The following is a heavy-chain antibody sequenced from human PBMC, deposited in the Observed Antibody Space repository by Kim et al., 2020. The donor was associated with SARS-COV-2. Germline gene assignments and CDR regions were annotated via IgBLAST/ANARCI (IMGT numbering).Heavy chain of an antibody. D-gene: IGHD3-3*01. J-gene: IGHJ6*03. V-gene: IGHV1-8*01. CDR1: GYTFTSYD. Sequence: ASVKVSCKASGYTFTSYDINWVRQATGQGLEWMGWMNPNSGNTGYAQKFQGRVTMTRNTSISTAYMELSSLRSEDTAVYYCARGQTNDYDFWSGASYYYYMDVWGKGTTVTVSS. CDR2: MNPNSGNT. CDR3: ARGQTNDYDFWSGASYYYYMDV.